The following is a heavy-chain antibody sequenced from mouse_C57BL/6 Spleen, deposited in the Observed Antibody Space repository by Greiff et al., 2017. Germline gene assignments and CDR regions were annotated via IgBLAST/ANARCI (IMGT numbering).Heavy chain of an antibody. Sequence: VQLQQSGAELMKPGASVKLSCKATGYTFTGYWIEWVKQRPGHGLEWIGEILPGSGSTNYNEKFKGKATFTADTSSNTAYMQLSSLTTEDPAIYYCARGAGDYDGGSWFAYWGQGTLVTVSA. D-gene: IGHD2-4*01. CDR1: GYTFTGYW. J-gene: IGHJ3*01. CDR2: ILPGSGST. V-gene: IGHV1-9*01. CDR3: ARGAGDYDGGSWFAY.